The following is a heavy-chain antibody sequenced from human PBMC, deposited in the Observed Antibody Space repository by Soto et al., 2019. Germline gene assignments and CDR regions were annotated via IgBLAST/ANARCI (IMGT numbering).Heavy chain of an antibody. J-gene: IGHJ6*02. CDR2: IDPSDSYT. D-gene: IGHD5-18*01. V-gene: IGHV5-10-1*01. CDR3: ELGGAGLDVDTPLVPRMDV. CDR1: GYSFTSYW. Sequence: GESLKISCKGSGYSFTSYWISWVRQMPGKGLEWMGRIDPSDSYTNYSPSFQGHVTISADKSISTAYLQWSSLKASDTAMYYCELGGAGLDVDTPLVPRMDVWGQGTTVTVPS.